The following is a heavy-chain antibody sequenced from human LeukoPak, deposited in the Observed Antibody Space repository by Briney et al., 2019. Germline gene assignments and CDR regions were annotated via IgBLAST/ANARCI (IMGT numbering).Heavy chain of an antibody. CDR3: VVPSTTVTPNCDY. CDR2: IIPVLGVA. Sequence: ASVKVSCKASGGNFSSYAISWVRQAPGQGLEWMGGIIPVLGVANYAQKFQGRVTITVDKFTGTAYMELSSLRSEDTAVYYCVVPSTTVTPNCDYWRQRTLVTVST. J-gene: IGHJ4*02. D-gene: IGHD4-17*01. V-gene: IGHV1-69*10. CDR1: GGNFSSYA.